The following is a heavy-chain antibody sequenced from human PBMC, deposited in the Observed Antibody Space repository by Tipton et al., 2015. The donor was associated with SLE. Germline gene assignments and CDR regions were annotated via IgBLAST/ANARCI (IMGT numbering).Heavy chain of an antibody. D-gene: IGHD1-26*01. CDR3: ASLAIGFSEFDM. V-gene: IGHV3-30*04. CDR2: ISYDGSNK. J-gene: IGHJ3*02. Sequence: SLRLSCAVSGFTLSSYAMHWVRQAPGKGLEWVAVISYDGSNKFYADSVKGRFSISRDNSKNTLYLQMNSLRTEDTAVYYCASLAIGFSEFDMWGQGTMVTVSS. CDR1: GFTLSSYA.